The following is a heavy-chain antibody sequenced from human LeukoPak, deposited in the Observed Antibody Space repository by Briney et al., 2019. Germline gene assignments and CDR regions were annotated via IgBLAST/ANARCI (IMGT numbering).Heavy chain of an antibody. CDR1: GGSINSYY. CDR3: ARHQIAAAGTNWFDP. Sequence: SETLSLTCTVSGGSINSYYWSWIRQPPGKGLEWIGYIYYSGSTNYNPSLKSRVTISVDTSKNQFSLKLSSVTAADTAVYYCARHQIAAAGTNWFDPWGQGTLVTVSS. V-gene: IGHV4-59*08. D-gene: IGHD6-13*01. CDR2: IYYSGST. J-gene: IGHJ5*02.